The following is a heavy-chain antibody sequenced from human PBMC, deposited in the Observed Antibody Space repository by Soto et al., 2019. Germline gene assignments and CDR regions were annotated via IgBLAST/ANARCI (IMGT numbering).Heavy chain of an antibody. D-gene: IGHD1-1*01. CDR3: AASQMGLISVLGT. CDR2: IPNSGGP. CDR1: GGSMKSFF. V-gene: IGHV4-59*01. J-gene: IGHJ4*02. Sequence: PSETLSLTCTVSGGSMKSFFWSWIRQPPGKGLECIGYIPNSGGPTYTPSLKSRVTIAIDTSRNQFSLRLTSVTTADTAVYYCAASQMGLISVLGTWGQGIQVTVSS.